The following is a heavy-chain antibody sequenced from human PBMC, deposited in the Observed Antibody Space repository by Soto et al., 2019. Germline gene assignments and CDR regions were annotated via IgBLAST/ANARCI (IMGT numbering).Heavy chain of an antibody. CDR1: GVSISSGGYS. J-gene: IGHJ4*02. D-gene: IGHD5-12*01. CDR2: IYHAGST. Sequence: PSETLSLTCPVSGVSISSGGYSWGWNRQPPGRGLEWIGYIYHAGSTNYNPSLKSRVTISVDTSKNQFSLTVTSMTAADTAVYYCARRIVATETFDYWGQGTLVTVSS. CDR3: ARRIVATETFDY. V-gene: IGHV4-30-2*01.